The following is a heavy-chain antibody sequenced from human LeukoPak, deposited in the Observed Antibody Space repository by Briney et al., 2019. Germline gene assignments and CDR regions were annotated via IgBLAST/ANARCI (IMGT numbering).Heavy chain of an antibody. CDR1: GFTFSSYP. CDR2: IGSSGVNA. Sequence: GGSLRLSCAVSGFTFSSYPMSWVRQTPGKGLEWVSAIGSSGVNAYYADSVKGRFTISRDNSKNTLDLQMNSLRAEDTALYYCAKDIMIWGVNSFDYWGQGTLVTVSS. J-gene: IGHJ4*02. D-gene: IGHD3-10*01. V-gene: IGHV3-23*01. CDR3: AKDIMIWGVNSFDY.